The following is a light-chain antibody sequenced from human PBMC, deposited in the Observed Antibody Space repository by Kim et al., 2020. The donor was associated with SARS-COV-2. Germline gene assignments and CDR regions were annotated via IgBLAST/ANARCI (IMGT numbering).Light chain of an antibody. CDR3: TSYTNSGAFVL. CDR1: SCDIGAYNY. V-gene: IGLV2-14*03. J-gene: IGLJ2*01. Sequence: QSITVSCTGTSCDIGAYNYVSWYQQHPGKAPKLMFYDVTYRPSGVSNRFSGSKSGNTASLTISGLQTDDEADYYCTSYTNSGAFVLFGGGTQLTVL. CDR2: DVT.